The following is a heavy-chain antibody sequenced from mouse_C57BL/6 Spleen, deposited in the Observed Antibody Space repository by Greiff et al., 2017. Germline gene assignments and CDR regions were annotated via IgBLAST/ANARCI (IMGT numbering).Heavy chain of an antibody. Sequence: VKLVESGAELVKPGASVKISCKASGYAFSSYWMNWVKQRPGKGLEWIGQIYPGDGDTNYNGKFKGKATLTADKSSSTAYMQLSSLTSEDSAVYYCARPLNWDLYAMDYWGQGTSVTVSS. CDR1: GYAFSSYW. D-gene: IGHD4-1*01. CDR3: ARPLNWDLYAMDY. J-gene: IGHJ4*01. CDR2: IYPGDGDT. V-gene: IGHV1-80*01.